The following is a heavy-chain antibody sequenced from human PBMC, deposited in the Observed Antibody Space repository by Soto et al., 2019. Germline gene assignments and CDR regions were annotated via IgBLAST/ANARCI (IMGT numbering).Heavy chain of an antibody. CDR1: GGTFSSYT. Sequence: QVQLVQSGAEVKKPGSSVKVSCKASGGTFSSYTISWVRQAPGQGLEWMGRIIPILGIANYAQKFQGRVTITADKSPSTAYMELSSLRSEDTAVYYCARDCRSTRCSTPKNWFDPWGQGTLVTVSS. D-gene: IGHD2-2*02. CDR2: IIPILGIA. CDR3: ARDCRSTRCSTPKNWFDP. J-gene: IGHJ5*02. V-gene: IGHV1-69*08.